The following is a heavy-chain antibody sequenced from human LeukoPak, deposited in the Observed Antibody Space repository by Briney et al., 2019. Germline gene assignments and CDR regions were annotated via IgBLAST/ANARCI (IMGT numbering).Heavy chain of an antibody. CDR2: ISGRTGGT. CDR1: GFTFNTNA. J-gene: IGHJ4*02. Sequence: QSGGSLRLSCAASGFTFNTNAMSWVRQAPGKGLEWVSAISGRTGGTYYAGSVKGRFTISRENAKNSLYLQMNSLRAGDTAVYYCARGVSGSWELYFDYWGQGTLVTVSS. V-gene: IGHV3-23*01. CDR3: ARGVSGSWELYFDY. D-gene: IGHD1-26*01.